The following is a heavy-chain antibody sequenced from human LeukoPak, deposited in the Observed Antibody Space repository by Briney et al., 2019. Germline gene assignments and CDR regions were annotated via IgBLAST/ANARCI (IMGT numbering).Heavy chain of an antibody. J-gene: IGHJ4*02. CDR1: GYTFTSYG. V-gene: IGHV1-18*04. CDR2: ISAYNGNT. CDR3: ARDTLGIRYFDWLEAPDY. Sequence: GASVKVSCKASGYTFTSYGISWVRQAPGQGLEWMGWISAYNGNTNYAQKLQGRVTMTTDTSTSTAYMELRSLRSDDTAVYYCARDTLGIRYFDWLEAPDYWGQGTLVTVSS. D-gene: IGHD3-9*01.